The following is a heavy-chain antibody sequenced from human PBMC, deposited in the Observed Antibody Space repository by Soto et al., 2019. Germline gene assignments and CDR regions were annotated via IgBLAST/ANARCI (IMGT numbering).Heavy chain of an antibody. J-gene: IGHJ5*02. Sequence: QVQLQESGPGLVKPSQTLSLTCTVSGGSISSGGYCWNWIRQHSGKGLEWFGYICYSGSTYYNPSPKSRVTISVDTSKNQFSRKLSSVTAADTAVYYCARSVFPWGQGTLVTVSS. V-gene: IGHV4-31*03. CDR1: GGSISSGGYC. CDR3: ARSVFP. CDR2: ICYSGST.